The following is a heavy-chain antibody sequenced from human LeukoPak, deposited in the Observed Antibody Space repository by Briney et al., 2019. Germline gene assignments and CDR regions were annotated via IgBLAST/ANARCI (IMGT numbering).Heavy chain of an antibody. CDR1: GASLSSYY. CDR2: VHRNGRT. Sequence: SETLSLTCTLSGASLSSYYWSWMRQSPGKGLEWIGYVHRNGRTNYSPSLKSRVTISIDTSRNQFSMNLNSVTAADTAVYYCAKGAGPPWFDPWGQGTLVTVSS. CDR3: AKGAGPPWFDP. J-gene: IGHJ5*02. D-gene: IGHD6-19*01. V-gene: IGHV4-59*08.